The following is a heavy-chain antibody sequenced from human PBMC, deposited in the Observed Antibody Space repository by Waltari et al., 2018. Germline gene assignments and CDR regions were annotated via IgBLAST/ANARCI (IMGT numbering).Heavy chain of an antibody. CDR2: ISAYNGNT. Sequence: QVQLVQSGAEVKKPGASVKVSCKASGYTFTSYGISWVRQAPGQGLEWMGGISAYNGNTNYAQKLQGRVTMTTDTSTSTAYMELRSLRSDDTAVYYCARWSRYGDYGGGAFDIWGQGTMVTVSS. J-gene: IGHJ3*02. CDR1: GYTFTSYG. V-gene: IGHV1-18*01. CDR3: ARWSRYGDYGGGAFDI. D-gene: IGHD4-17*01.